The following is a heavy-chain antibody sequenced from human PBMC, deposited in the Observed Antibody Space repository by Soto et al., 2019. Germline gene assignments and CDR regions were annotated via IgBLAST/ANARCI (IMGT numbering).Heavy chain of an antibody. V-gene: IGHV4-39*01. D-gene: IGHD1-1*01. Sequence: SETLSLTCTVSGGSISSSSYYWGWIRQPPGKGLEWIGSIYYSGSTYYNPSLKSRVTISVDTSKNQFSLKLSSVTAADTAVYYCARQGEVLYYYYGMDVWGQGTTVTVSS. CDR3: ARQGEVLYYYYGMDV. CDR2: IYYSGST. CDR1: GGSISSSSYY. J-gene: IGHJ6*02.